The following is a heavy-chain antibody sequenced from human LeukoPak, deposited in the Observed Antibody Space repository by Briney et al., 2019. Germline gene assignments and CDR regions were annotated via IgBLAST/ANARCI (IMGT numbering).Heavy chain of an antibody. CDR2: INHSGST. Sequence: PSETLSLTCAVYGGSFSGYYWSWIRQPPGKGLEWIGEINHSGSTNYNPSLKSRVTISVDTSKSQFSLKLSSVTAADTAVYYCARGGIYGSGSYFDYWGQGTLVTVSS. D-gene: IGHD3-10*01. CDR3: ARGGIYGSGSYFDY. J-gene: IGHJ4*02. V-gene: IGHV4-34*01. CDR1: GGSFSGYY.